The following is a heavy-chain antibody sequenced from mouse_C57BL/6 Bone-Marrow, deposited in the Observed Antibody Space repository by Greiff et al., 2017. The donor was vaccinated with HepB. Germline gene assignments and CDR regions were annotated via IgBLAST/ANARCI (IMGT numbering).Heavy chain of an antibody. CDR2: IWSGGST. Sequence: QVQLKESGPGLVQPSQSLSITCTVSGFSLTSYGVHWVRQSPGKGLEWLGVIWSGGSTDYNAAFISRLSISKDNSKSQVFVKMNSLQADDTAIYYCARKHYSNYDYAMDYWGQGTSVTVSS. CDR1: GFSLTSYG. V-gene: IGHV2-2*01. CDR3: ARKHYSNYDYAMDY. J-gene: IGHJ4*01. D-gene: IGHD2-5*01.